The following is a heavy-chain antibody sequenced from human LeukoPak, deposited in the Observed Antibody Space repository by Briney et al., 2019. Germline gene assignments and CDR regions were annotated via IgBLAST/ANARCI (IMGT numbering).Heavy chain of an antibody. D-gene: IGHD2-2*02. CDR2: INPSGDYT. J-gene: IGHJ4*02. V-gene: IGHV1-46*01. CDR3: ARGECSTTSCYTDFDY. Sequence: ASVKVSCKQSGYTFTGFYIHWVRQAPGQGLEWMGIINPSGDYTNYAQKFQGRVTMIGDTSTSTVFMELSSLRSEDTAVYYCARGECSTTSCYTDFDYWGQGTLVTVSS. CDR1: GYTFTGFY.